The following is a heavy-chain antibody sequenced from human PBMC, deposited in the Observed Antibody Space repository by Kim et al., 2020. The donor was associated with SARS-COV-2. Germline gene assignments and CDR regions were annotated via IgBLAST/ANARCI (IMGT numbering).Heavy chain of an antibody. D-gene: IGHD3-10*01. J-gene: IGHJ4*02. CDR3: AKPHYYGSGSYYEHFDY. CDR1: GFTFSSYA. V-gene: IGHV3-23*03. CDR2: IYSGGSST. Sequence: GGSLRLSCAASGFTFSSYAMSWVRQAPGKGLEWVSVIYSGGSSTYYADSVKGRFTISRDNSKNTLYLQMNSLRAEDTAVYYCAKPHYYGSGSYYEHFDYWGQGTLVTVSS.